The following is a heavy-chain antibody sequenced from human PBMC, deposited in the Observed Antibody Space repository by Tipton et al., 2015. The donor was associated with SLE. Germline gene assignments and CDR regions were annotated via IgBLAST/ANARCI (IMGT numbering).Heavy chain of an antibody. J-gene: IGHJ4*02. CDR1: GGSISSSSYY. Sequence: LRLSCTVSGGSISSSSYYWGWIRQPPGKGLEWIGSIYYSGSTYYNPSLKSRVTISVDTSKNQFSLKLSSVTAADTAVYYCARQGRDPGPVDYWGQGTLVTVSS. CDR3: ARQGRDPGPVDY. V-gene: IGHV4-39*01. D-gene: IGHD1-14*01. CDR2: IYYSGST.